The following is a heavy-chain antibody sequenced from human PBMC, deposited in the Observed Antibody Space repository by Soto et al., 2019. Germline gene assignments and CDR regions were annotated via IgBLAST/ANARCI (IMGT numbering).Heavy chain of an antibody. J-gene: IGHJ4*02. D-gene: IGHD1-26*01. V-gene: IGHV1-69*13. CDR2: IIPIFGTA. CDR3: ARTPPPIVGATSYHFDY. CDR1: GGTFSSYA. Sequence: SVKVSCKASGGTFSSYAISWVRQAPGQGLEWMGGIIPIFGTANYAQKFQGRVTIIADESTSTAYMELSSLRSEDTAVYYCARTPPPIVGATSYHFDYWGQGTLVTVSS.